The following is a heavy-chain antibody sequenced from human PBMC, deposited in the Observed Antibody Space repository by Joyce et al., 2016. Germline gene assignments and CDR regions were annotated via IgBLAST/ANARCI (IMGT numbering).Heavy chain of an antibody. V-gene: IGHV4-59*02. D-gene: IGHD3-16*01. CDR1: GDSVTSLF. CDR2: ISSTGST. CDR3: ARDGGYYFDY. Sequence: QVHLQESGPGLVKPSETLSLTCTVSGDSVTSLFWNLIRRPPGKGLEWVAHISSTGSTKYNPSLKSRATISLDAPRNQFSLKLTSVTAADTAIYYCARDGGYYFDYWGQGTLVAVSS. J-gene: IGHJ4*02.